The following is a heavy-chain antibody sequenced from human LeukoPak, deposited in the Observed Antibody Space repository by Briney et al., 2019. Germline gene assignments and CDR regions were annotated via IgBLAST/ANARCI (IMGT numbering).Heavy chain of an antibody. CDR1: GGSINSSNW. J-gene: IGHJ5*02. Sequence: SETLSLTRTIFGGSINSSNWWNWVRQSPGKGLEWIGEIFRSGETNYNSSLESRLTISVDRTKNQFSLRLNSVTAADTAVYYCARGRHGDFGNWFDPWGQGTLVTVSS. CDR3: ARGRHGDFGNWFDP. CDR2: IFRSGET. D-gene: IGHD4-17*01. V-gene: IGHV4-4*02.